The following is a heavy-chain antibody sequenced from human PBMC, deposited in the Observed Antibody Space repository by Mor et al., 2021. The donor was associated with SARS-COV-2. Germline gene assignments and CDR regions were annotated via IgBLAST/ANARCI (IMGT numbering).Heavy chain of an antibody. J-gene: IGHJ6*02. CDR3: AKEGLDYYYGMDV. V-gene: IGHV3-30*02. Sequence: DGSKKYYVDSVKGRFTISRDNSKNTLYLQMSSLRAEDTAVYYCAKEGLDYYYGMDVWGQGTTVTVSS. CDR2: DGSKK. D-gene: IGHD2-15*01.